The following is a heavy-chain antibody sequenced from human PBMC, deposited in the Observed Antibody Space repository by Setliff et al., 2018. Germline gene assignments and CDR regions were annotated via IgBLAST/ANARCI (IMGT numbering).Heavy chain of an antibody. D-gene: IGHD3-10*01. Sequence: SETLSLTCTVSGASITNINYYWSWIRQPPGKGLEWIGEINRSGSTNYNPSLKSRVTISVDTSKNQFSLKLSSVTAADTAVYYCARGRGMVRGPRGAYDWFDPWGQGTLVTVSS. V-gene: IGHV4-39*07. CDR1: GASITNINYY. CDR3: ARGRGMVRGPRGAYDWFDP. CDR2: INRSGST. J-gene: IGHJ5*02.